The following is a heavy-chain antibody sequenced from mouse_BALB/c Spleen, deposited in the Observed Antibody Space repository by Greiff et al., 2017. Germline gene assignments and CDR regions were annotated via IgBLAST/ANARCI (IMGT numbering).Heavy chain of an antibody. CDR1: GFTFSSYT. V-gene: IGHV5-9*03. Sequence: EVKLQESGGGLVKPGGSLKLSCAASGFTFSSYTMSWVRQTPEKRLEWVATISSGGGNTYYPDSVKGRFTISRDNAKNNLYLQMSSLRSEDTALYYCARYLRYFDYWGQGTTRTDSS. J-gene: IGHJ2*01. CDR3: ARYLRYFDY. CDR2: ISSGGGNT. D-gene: IGHD1-1*01.